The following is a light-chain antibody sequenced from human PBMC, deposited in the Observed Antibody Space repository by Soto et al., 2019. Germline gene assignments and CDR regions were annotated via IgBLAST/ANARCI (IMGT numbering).Light chain of an antibody. J-gene: IGKJ3*01. Sequence: EIVLTQSPGTLSLSPGEGATVSCRVSQSINSKSLVWYQRTLGQAPRLLIYTTSTRATGIPDRFSGSGSGTYFPLSISGLQHEDFAVYYCQHYGGSFIFGPGTKVDFK. CDR2: TTS. V-gene: IGKV3-20*01. CDR3: QHYGGSFI. CDR1: QSINSKS.